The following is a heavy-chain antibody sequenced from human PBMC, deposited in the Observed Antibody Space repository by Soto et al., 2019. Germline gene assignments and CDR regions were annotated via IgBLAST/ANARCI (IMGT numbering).Heavy chain of an antibody. V-gene: IGHV1-8*01. CDR3: ASGDGYSLDY. Sequence: QVQLVQSGAEVKKPGASVKVSCKASGYTFISYDINWVRQATGQGLEWMGWMNPNTGDTGYAQKFQGRVTMTRNTSINTANLELSSLRSDDTAVYFCASGDGYSLDYWGQGTLVTVSS. CDR2: MNPNTGDT. J-gene: IGHJ4*02. CDR1: GYTFISYD. D-gene: IGHD4-4*01.